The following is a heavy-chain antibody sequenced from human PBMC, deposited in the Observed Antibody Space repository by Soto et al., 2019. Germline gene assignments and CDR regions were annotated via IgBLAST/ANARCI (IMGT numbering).Heavy chain of an antibody. D-gene: IGHD3-10*01. CDR2: IKQDGSEK. CDR3: AREGDGNWFDP. CDR1: GFSFSSYW. J-gene: IGHJ5*02. Sequence: GSLRLSCAAAGFSFSSYWMTWVRQAPGKGLELVANIKQDGSEKYYVDSVKGRFTISRDNAKNSLYLQMNSLRAEDTAVYYCAREGDGNWFDPWGQGTLVTVSS. V-gene: IGHV3-7*03.